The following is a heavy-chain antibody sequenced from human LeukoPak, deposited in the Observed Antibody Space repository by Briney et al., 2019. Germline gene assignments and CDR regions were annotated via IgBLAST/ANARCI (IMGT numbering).Heavy chain of an antibody. D-gene: IGHD6-13*01. J-gene: IGHJ4*02. CDR1: GGSISSYY. CDR2: IYYSGST. CDR3: ARIREYSSSWGDYYFDY. Sequence: SETLSLTCTVSGGSISSYYWSWIRQPPGKGLEWIGYIYYSGSTNYNPSLKSRVTISVDTSKNQFSLKLSSVTAADTAVYCCARIREYSSSWGDYYFDYWGQGTLVTVSS. V-gene: IGHV4-59*01.